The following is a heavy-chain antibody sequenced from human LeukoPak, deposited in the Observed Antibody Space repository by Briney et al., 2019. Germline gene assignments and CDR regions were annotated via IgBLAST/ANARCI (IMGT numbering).Heavy chain of an antibody. V-gene: IGHV3-21*01. CDR2: ITSGGDYI. CDR1: GFTFDTFN. CDR3: ARGHYDVLAASYKWTPDY. D-gene: IGHD3-9*01. Sequence: GGALRLSCAASGFTFDTFNMKWGRQAPGKGLEWGSSITSGGDYIYYADSVKGRFTTSRDNAKNSLSLQLNSLRVEDTAVYYCARGHYDVLAASYKWTPDYWGQGTLVTVSS. J-gene: IGHJ4*02.